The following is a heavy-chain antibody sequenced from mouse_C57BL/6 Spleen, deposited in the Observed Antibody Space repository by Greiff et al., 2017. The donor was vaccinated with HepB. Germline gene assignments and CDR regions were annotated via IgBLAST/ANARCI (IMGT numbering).Heavy chain of an antibody. D-gene: IGHD1-1*01. CDR3: ARSPPFITTVVGDY. CDR2: IYPGNGDT. Sequence: LQESGAELVRPGASVKMSCKASGYTFTSYNMHWVKQTPRQGLEWIGAIYPGNGDTSYNQKFKGKATLTVDKSSSTAYMQLSSLTSEDSAVYFCARSPPFITTVVGDYWGQGTTLTVSS. J-gene: IGHJ2*01. V-gene: IGHV1-12*01. CDR1: GYTFTSYN.